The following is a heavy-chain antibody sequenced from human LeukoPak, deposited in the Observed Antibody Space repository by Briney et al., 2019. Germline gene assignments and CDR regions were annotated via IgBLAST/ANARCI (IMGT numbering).Heavy chain of an antibody. CDR1: GFTFSSYW. Sequence: PAGGSLRLSCGASGFTFSSYWMHWVRQAPGKGLVWVSRINNDGSSTSYADSVQGRFTISRDNSKNTLNLQMNSLRAEDTAVYYCARGLPPAVADPPLDYWGQGTLVTVSS. V-gene: IGHV3-74*01. CDR2: INNDGSST. CDR3: ARGLPPAVADPPLDY. D-gene: IGHD6-19*01. J-gene: IGHJ4*02.